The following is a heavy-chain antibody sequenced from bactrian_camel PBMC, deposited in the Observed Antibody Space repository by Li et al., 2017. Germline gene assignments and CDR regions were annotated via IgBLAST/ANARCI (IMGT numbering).Heavy chain of an antibody. D-gene: IGHD7*01. V-gene: IGHV3S1*01. CDR1: GYSSSRHC. J-gene: IGHJ4*01. Sequence: QLVESGGGSVQAGGSLRLSCTHFGYSSSRHCMGWFRQAPGKAREGVAIISPGDDSTYYADSVKGRFTISQDNVKKTAYLQMTSLTPEDTAMYYCTADSPQNCQLRGGRDRTTIRSLWNYWGQGTQVTVS. CDR3: TADSPQNCQLRGGRDRTTIRSLWNY. CDR2: ISPGDDST.